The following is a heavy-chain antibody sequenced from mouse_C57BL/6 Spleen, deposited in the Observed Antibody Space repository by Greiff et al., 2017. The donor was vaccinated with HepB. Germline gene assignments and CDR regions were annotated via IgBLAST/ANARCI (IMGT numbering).Heavy chain of an antibody. V-gene: IGHV5-16*01. CDR3: ARGGLFITTVVDY. CDR2: INYDGSST. J-gene: IGHJ2*01. Sequence: EVKLVESEGGLVQPGSSMKLSCTASGFTFSDYYMAWVRQVPEKGLEWVANINYDGSSTYYLDSLKSRFIISRDNAKNILYLQMSSLKSEDTATYYCARGGLFITTVVDYWGQGTTLTVSS. D-gene: IGHD1-1*01. CDR1: GFTFSDYY.